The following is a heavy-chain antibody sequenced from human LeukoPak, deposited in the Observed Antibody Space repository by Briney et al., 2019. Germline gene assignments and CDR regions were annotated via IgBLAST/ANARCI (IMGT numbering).Heavy chain of an antibody. Sequence: TGGSLRLSCAASGFIFDDFGMTWVRQAPGKGLEWVSSINWNGDITPYADSVKGRFTISRDNAKNALYLQMNSLRPEDTALYFCTRDETGIDYCGQGTLVTVS. CDR3: TRDETGIDY. D-gene: IGHD1-1*01. CDR1: GFIFDDFG. CDR2: INWNGDIT. J-gene: IGHJ4*02. V-gene: IGHV3-20*04.